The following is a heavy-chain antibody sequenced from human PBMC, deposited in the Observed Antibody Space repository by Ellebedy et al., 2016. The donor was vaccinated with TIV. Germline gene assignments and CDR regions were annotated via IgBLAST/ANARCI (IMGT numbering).Heavy chain of an antibody. J-gene: IGHJ2*01. CDR2: IYYSGST. Sequence: MPSETLSLTCTVSGGSISSSSYYWGWIRQPPGKGLEWIGSIYYSGSTYYNPSLKSRVTISVDTSKNQFSLKLSSVTAADTAVYYCARPRTNRLRLRSYWYFDLWGRGTLVTVSS. CDR1: GGSISSSSYY. CDR3: ARPRTNRLRLRSYWYFDL. D-gene: IGHD5/OR15-5a*01. V-gene: IGHV4-39*01.